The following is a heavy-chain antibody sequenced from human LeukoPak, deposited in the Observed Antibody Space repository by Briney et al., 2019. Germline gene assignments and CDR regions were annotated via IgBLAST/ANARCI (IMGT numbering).Heavy chain of an antibody. CDR3: ARYDIYAIHFDY. CDR1: GYTFTGYY. CDR2: INPNSGGT. D-gene: IGHD3-9*01. V-gene: IGHV1-2*02. J-gene: IGHJ4*02. Sequence: ASVKVSCKASGYTFTGYYMHWVRQAPGQGLEWMRWINPNSGGTNYAQKFQGRVTMTRDTSISTAYMELSRLRSDDTAVYYCARYDIYAIHFDYWGQGSLVTVSS.